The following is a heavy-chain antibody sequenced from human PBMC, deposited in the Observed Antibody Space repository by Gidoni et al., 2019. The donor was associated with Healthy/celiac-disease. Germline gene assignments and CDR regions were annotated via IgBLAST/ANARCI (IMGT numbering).Heavy chain of an antibody. CDR2: INHSGSP. CDR3: ARFGSSIAAPSYFDL. D-gene: IGHD6-6*01. V-gene: IGHV4-34*01. Sequence: QVQLQQWGAGLLKPSETLSLTCAVYGGSFSGYYWSWIRQPPGKGLEWIGEINHSGSPNDNPSLKSRVTISVDTSKNQFSLKLSSVTAADTAVYYCARFGSSIAAPSYFDLWGRGTLVTVSS. J-gene: IGHJ2*01. CDR1: GGSFSGYY.